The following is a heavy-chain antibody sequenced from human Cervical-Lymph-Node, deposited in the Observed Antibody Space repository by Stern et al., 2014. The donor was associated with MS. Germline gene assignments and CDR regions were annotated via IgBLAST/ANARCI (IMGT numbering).Heavy chain of an antibody. D-gene: IGHD1-14*01. CDR1: GGSISSFY. CDR3: ARATGAATSILY. J-gene: IGHJ4*02. CDR2: INDNGTA. V-gene: IGHV4-59*01. Sequence: QVQLQESGPGLLKPSETLSLTCSVSGGSISSFYWTWIRQPPGKGLEWIGYINDNGTATYNPSLKSRVTMSVDMSTNQLSLRLTSLIAADSAVYYCARATGAATSILYWGQGTLVTVSS.